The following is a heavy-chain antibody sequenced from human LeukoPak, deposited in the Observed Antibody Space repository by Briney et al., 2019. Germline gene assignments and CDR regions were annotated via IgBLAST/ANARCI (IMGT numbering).Heavy chain of an antibody. CDR3: ARGRYYGSGSYPDY. CDR1: GGSFSGYY. Sequence: PSETLSLTCAVYGGSFSGYYWSWIRQPPGKGLEWIGEINHSESTNYNPSLKSRVTISVDTSKNQFSLKLSSVTAADTAVYYCARGRYYGSGSYPDYWGQGTLVTVSS. D-gene: IGHD3-10*01. CDR2: INHSEST. V-gene: IGHV4-34*01. J-gene: IGHJ4*02.